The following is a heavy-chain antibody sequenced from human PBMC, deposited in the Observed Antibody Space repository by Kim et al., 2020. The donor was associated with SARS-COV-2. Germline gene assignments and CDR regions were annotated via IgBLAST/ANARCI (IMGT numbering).Heavy chain of an antibody. V-gene: IGHV4-34*13. D-gene: IGHD6-13*01. Sequence: NPSLNGPVTLSVDTSTNQVSLKLSSVTAADSAVYYCARFAIAAAAGYDYWGQGTLVTVSS. J-gene: IGHJ4*02. CDR3: ARFAIAAAAGYDY.